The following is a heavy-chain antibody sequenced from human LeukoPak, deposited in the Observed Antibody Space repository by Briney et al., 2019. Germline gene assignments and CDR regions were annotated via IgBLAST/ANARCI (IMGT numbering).Heavy chain of an antibody. Sequence: ASVKVSCKASGYTFTGYYMHWVRQAPRQGLEWMGWINPNSGGTNYAQKFQGRVTMTRDTSISTGYMELSRLRSDDTAVYYCAREWLLSPSFDYWGQGTLVTVS. J-gene: IGHJ4*02. CDR3: AREWLLSPSFDY. D-gene: IGHD2/OR15-2a*01. CDR1: GYTFTGYY. CDR2: INPNSGGT. V-gene: IGHV1-2*02.